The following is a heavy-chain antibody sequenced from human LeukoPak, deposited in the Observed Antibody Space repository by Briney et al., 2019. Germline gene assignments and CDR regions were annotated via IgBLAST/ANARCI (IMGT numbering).Heavy chain of an antibody. D-gene: IGHD6-6*01. J-gene: IGHJ3*02. V-gene: IGHV3-23*01. Sequence: GGSLRLSCAASGFTFSSYAMSWVRQAPGKGLEWVSVISGSGGSTYYADSVKGRFTISRDNSKNTLYLQMNSLRAEDTAVYYCAKALASIAAPDDASDIWGQGTMVTVSS. CDR2: ISGSGGST. CDR1: GFTFSSYA. CDR3: AKALASIAAPDDASDI.